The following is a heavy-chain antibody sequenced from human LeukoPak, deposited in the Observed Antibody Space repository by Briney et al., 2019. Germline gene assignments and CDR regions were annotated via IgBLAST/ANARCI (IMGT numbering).Heavy chain of an antibody. D-gene: IGHD6-19*01. CDR3: AKAVRYSSGWYFFDY. J-gene: IGHJ4*02. Sequence: GGSLRLSCAASGFTFSSYSMNWVRQAPGKGLEWVSVIYSGGGTYYADSVKGRFTISRDNSTNTLYLQMNSLRAEDTAVYYCAKAVRYSSGWYFFDYWGQGTQVTVSS. CDR1: GFTFSSYS. CDR2: IYSGGGT. V-gene: IGHV3-53*01.